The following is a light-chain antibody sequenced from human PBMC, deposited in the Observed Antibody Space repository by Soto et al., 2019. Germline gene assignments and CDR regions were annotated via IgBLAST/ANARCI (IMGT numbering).Light chain of an antibody. V-gene: IGLV2-8*01. J-gene: IGLJ1*01. CDR1: SSDVGDYDY. Sequence: QSALTQPPSASGSPGQSVTISCTGTSSDVGDYDYVSWYQQHPGKAPKLMIYEVSKRPSGVPDRFSGSKSGNTASLTVSGLQTEDEADYYCSSYTGSSTLYVFGTGTKVTVL. CDR3: SSYTGSSTLYV. CDR2: EVS.